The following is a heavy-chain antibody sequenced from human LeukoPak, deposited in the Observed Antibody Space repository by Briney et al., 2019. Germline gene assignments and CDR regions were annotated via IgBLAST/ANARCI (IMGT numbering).Heavy chain of an antibody. V-gene: IGHV4-39*01. Sequence: PSETLSLTCTVSGGSISSSSYYWGWIRQPPGKGLEWIGSIYYSGSTYYNPSLKSRVTISVDTSKNQFSLKLSSVTAADTAVYYCAGPPFVGDDAFDIWGQGTMVTVSS. CDR1: GGSISSSSYY. CDR2: IYYSGST. J-gene: IGHJ3*02. CDR3: AGPPFVGDDAFDI. D-gene: IGHD2-15*01.